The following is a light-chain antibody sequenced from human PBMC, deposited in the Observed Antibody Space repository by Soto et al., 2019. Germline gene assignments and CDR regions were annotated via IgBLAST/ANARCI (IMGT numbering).Light chain of an antibody. V-gene: IGLV2-23*01. CDR2: ETS. CDR3: FSFTSTNTHV. Sequence: QSALTQPASVSGSPGQSVTISCTGTSSDFGSYKFVSWYQHHPGKVPKVIIDETSKRPSGVSDRFSGSKSGNTASLTISGLQAEDEADYYCFSFTSTNTHVFGSGTKLTVL. CDR1: SSDFGSYKF. J-gene: IGLJ1*01.